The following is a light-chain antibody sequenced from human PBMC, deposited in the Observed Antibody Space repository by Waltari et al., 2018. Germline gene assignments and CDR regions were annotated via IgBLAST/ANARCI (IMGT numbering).Light chain of an antibody. CDR1: QSVLFSTNNKNY. Sequence: DIVMTQSPDSLAVSLGERATINCKSSQSVLFSTNNKNYLAWYQQKTGQPPKLLFYWASTRESGVPDRFSGSGSGTDFTLTISSLQAEDVAVYYCQQYRSTLWTFGQGP. J-gene: IGKJ1*01. V-gene: IGKV4-1*01. CDR2: WAS. CDR3: QQYRSTLWT.